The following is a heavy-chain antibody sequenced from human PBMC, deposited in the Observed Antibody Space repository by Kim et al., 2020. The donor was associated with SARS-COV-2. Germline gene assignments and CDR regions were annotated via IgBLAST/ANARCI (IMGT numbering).Heavy chain of an antibody. CDR1: GYSFTSYW. CDR3: ARHLYGRGVYYYGMDV. CDR2: IYPGDSDT. V-gene: IGHV5-51*01. D-gene: IGHD3-10*02. Sequence: GESLKISCKGSGYSFTSYWIGWVRQMPGKGLEWMGIIYPGDSDTRYSPSFQGQVTISADKSISTAYLQWSSLKASDTAMYYCARHLYGRGVYYYGMDVWGQGTTVTVSS. J-gene: IGHJ6*02.